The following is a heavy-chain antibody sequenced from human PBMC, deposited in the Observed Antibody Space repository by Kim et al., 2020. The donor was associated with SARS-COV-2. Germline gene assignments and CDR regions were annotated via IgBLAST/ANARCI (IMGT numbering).Heavy chain of an antibody. J-gene: IGHJ4*02. Sequence: SETLSLTCTVSGGSISSYYWSWIRQPPGKGLEWIGCIYYSGSTNNNPSLKSRVTISVDTSKNQFSLKLSSVTAADTAVYYCARVGNMWDIAVAGTTWYYFDYWGQGTLVTVSS. CDR2: IYYSGST. CDR1: GGSISSYY. CDR3: ARVGNMWDIAVAGTTWYYFDY. D-gene: IGHD6-19*01. V-gene: IGHV4-59*01.